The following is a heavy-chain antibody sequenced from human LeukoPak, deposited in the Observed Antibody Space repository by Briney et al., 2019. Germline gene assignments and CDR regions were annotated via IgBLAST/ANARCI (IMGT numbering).Heavy chain of an antibody. CDR3: AKAPVTSCRGAYCYPFDY. J-gene: IGHJ4*02. CDR1: GFTFSNYG. V-gene: IGHV3-23*01. D-gene: IGHD2-21*01. Sequence: GGSLRLSCVASGFTFSNYGMNWVRQAPGKGLEWVSGIVGSGVTTYYADSVRGRFTISRDSSKNTLYLQMNSLRAEDAAVYYCAKAPVTSCRGAYCYPFDYWGQGTLVTVSS. CDR2: IVGSGVTT.